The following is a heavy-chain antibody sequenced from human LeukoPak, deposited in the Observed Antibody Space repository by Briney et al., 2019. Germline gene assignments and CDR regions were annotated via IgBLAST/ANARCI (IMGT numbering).Heavy chain of an antibody. CDR2: INPSGGST. D-gene: IGHD1-26*01. V-gene: IGHV1-46*01. Sequence: ASVKVSCKASGYTFTSYYMHWVRQAPGQGLEWMGIINPSGGSTSYAQKFQGRVTMTRDMSTSTVYMELSSLRSEDTAVYYCARDRLESGSYQAGYFDYWGQGTLVTVSS. J-gene: IGHJ4*02. CDR3: ARDRLESGSYQAGYFDY. CDR1: GYTFTSYY.